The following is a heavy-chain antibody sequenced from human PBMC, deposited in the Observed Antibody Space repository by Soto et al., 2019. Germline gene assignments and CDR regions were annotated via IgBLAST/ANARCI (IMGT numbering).Heavy chain of an antibody. Sequence: EVQLLESGGDLVQPGGSLRLSCAASGFTFSSYAMSWVRQAPGKGLEWVSAISGSGGSTYYADSVKGRFTISRDNSKNTLYLQMNSLRAEDTAVYYCAKVKERFLEWLHPRYYFDYWGQGTLVTVSS. J-gene: IGHJ4*02. CDR3: AKVKERFLEWLHPRYYFDY. D-gene: IGHD3-3*01. CDR1: GFTFSSYA. CDR2: ISGSGGST. V-gene: IGHV3-23*01.